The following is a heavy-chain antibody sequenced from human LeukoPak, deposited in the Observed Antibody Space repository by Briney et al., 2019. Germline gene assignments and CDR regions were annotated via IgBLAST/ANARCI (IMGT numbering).Heavy chain of an antibody. J-gene: IGHJ4*02. Sequence: SETLSLTCAVYGGSFSGYYWSWIRQPPGKGLEWIGEINHSGSTNYNPSLKSRVTISVDTSKNQFSLKLSSVTAADTAVYYCARQVTTVAPFDYWDQGTLVTVSS. CDR1: GGSFSGYY. CDR2: INHSGST. CDR3: ARQVTTVAPFDY. V-gene: IGHV4-34*01. D-gene: IGHD4-23*01.